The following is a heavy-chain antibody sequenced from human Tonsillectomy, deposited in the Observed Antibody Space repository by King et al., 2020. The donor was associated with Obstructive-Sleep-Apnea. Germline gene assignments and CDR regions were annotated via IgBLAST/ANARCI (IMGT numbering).Heavy chain of an antibody. CDR3: ARDASGLRYLDGDYYGMDV. V-gene: IGHV3-21*01. Sequence: VQLVESGGGLVKPGGSLRLSCAASGFTFSSYSMSWVRQAPGKGLEWVSSISSRSSYIYYADSVKGRFTISRDNAKNSLYLQMNSLRAEDTAVYYCARDASGLRYLDGDYYGMDVWGQGTTVTVSS. J-gene: IGHJ6*02. CDR2: ISSRSSYI. CDR1: GFTFSSYS. D-gene: IGHD3-9*01.